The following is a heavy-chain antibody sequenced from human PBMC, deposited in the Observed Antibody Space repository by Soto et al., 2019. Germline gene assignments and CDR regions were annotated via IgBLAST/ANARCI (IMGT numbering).Heavy chain of an antibody. CDR1: GFTFNTFE. D-gene: IGHD3-16*01. CDR3: VKGGWLDF. V-gene: IGHV3-23*01. J-gene: IGHJ5*01. Sequence: EVQLLESGGGLVQPGGSLRLSCAASGFTFNTFEMSWVRQAPGRGLEWVSFIRDDSSRTYYADAVKGRFTISRDNSKYTLYLQMNSLTAEDTAVYACVKGGWLDFWGQGPLVTVSS. CDR2: IRDDSSRT.